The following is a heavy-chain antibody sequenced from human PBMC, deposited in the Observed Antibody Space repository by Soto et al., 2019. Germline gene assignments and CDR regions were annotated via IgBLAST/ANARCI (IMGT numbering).Heavy chain of an antibody. CDR3: GRVDRDVTTFDI. V-gene: IGHV3-74*01. D-gene: IGHD3-10*01. CDR2: TRRDGTST. J-gene: IGHJ3*02. CDR1: GVTLSSFW. Sequence: GGSLSLSCAAAGVTLSSFWMHCVRQAPGKGLVWFSRTRRDGTSTQSSDSLKGLFTISRDNAKNTLYLQMNSLRGEETAVYFCGRVDRDVTTFDIWGQGTTVTVS.